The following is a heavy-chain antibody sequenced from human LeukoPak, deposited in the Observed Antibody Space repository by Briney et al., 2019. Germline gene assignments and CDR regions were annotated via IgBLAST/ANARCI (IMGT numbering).Heavy chain of an antibody. CDR3: ERRLVGQEWVHI. D-gene: IGHD3-3*01. CDR1: ANSFTGYW. J-gene: IGHJ3*02. CDR2: IYPGDSDT. Sequence: GESLKISCKGSANSFTGYWIAWVRQKPGKGLEWMGIIYPGDSDTRYSPSFQGQVTISADKSITTAFLQWSSLKASDTAMYYCERRLVGQEWVHIWGQGTMVTVSS. V-gene: IGHV5-51*01.